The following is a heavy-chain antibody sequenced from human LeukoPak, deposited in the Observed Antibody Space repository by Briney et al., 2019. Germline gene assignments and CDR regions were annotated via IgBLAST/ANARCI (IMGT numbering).Heavy chain of an antibody. Sequence: SETLSLTCTVSGASISSYYWSWIRQPPGKGLEWIGYIYTSGSTNYNPSLKSRVTISVDTSKNQFSLKLSSVTAADTAVYYCARHVYNWNYNWFDPWGQGTLVTVSS. CDR1: GASISSYY. CDR2: IYTSGST. D-gene: IGHD1-7*01. J-gene: IGHJ5*02. CDR3: ARHVYNWNYNWFDP. V-gene: IGHV4-4*09.